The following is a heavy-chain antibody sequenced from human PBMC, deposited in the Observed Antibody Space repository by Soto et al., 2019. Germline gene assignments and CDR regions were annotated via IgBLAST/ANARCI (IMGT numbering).Heavy chain of an antibody. Sequence: GGSLRLSCAASGFTFDDYAMHWARQAPGKGLEWVSLISWDGGSTYYVDSVKGRFTISRDNSKNSLYLQMNSLRAEDTALYYCAKDSNDFLYGMDVWGQGTTGTVS. J-gene: IGHJ6*02. CDR3: AKDSNDFLYGMDV. CDR1: GFTFDDYA. V-gene: IGHV3-43D*04. CDR2: ISWDGGST. D-gene: IGHD3-3*01.